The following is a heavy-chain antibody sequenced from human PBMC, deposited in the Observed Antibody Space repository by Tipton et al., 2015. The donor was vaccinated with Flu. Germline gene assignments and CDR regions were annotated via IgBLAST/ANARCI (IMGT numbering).Heavy chain of an antibody. Sequence: TLSLTCTVYGGSFSGYYWSWIRQPPGKGLEWIGEINHSGSTNYNPSLKSRVTISVDTSKNQFSLKLSSVTAADTAVYYCTRKEYDILSGYYNGVDYLGQGTLVTVSS. D-gene: IGHD3-9*01. CDR3: TRKEYDILSGYYNGVDY. CDR2: INHSGST. CDR1: GGSFSGYY. V-gene: IGHV4-34*01. J-gene: IGHJ4*02.